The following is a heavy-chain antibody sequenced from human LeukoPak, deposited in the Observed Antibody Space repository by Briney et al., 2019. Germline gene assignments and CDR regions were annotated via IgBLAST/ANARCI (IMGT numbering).Heavy chain of an antibody. CDR3: ARDRMADYDSHDAVQI. V-gene: IGHV1-2*02. J-gene: IGHJ3*02. D-gene: IGHD3-22*01. CDR2: INPNSGGT. CDR1: GYTFTGYY. Sequence: GASVKVSCKASGYTFTGYYMHWVRQAPGQGLEWMGWINPNSGGTNYAQKIEGRVTMTRDTSTNTAYMELRSLRSDDTAVYYCARDRMADYDSHDAVQIWGQGTVVTVSS.